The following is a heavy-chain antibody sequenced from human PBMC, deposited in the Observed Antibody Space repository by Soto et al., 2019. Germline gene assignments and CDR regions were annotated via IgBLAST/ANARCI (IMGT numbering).Heavy chain of an antibody. CDR2: IYYSGST. Sequence: SETLSLTCTVSGGSISSYYWSWIRQPPGKGLEWIGYIYYSGSTNYNPSLKSRVTISVDTSKNQFSLKLSSVTAADTAVYYCARDQEGDIVVVPLAFDIWGQGTMVTVSS. CDR1: GGSISSYY. V-gene: IGHV4-59*01. CDR3: ARDQEGDIVVVPLAFDI. D-gene: IGHD2-15*01. J-gene: IGHJ3*02.